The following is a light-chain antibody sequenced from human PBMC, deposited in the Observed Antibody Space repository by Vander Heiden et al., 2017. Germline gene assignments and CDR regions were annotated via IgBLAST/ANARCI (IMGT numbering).Light chain of an antibody. Sequence: QSALTQPRPVSGSRGQPVTISCTGTSSDVGGYYYVPWYQQHPGTAPKLLIYDVSNRPSGVPDRFSGSKSGTTASLTISGLQAEDEADYYCRSYEGSYTCWVFGGGTKLTVL. CDR1: SSDVGGYYY. V-gene: IGLV2-11*01. CDR2: DVS. CDR3: RSYEGSYTCWV. J-gene: IGLJ3*02.